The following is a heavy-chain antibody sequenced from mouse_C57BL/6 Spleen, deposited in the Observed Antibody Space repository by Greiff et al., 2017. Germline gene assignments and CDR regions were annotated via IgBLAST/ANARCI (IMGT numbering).Heavy chain of an antibody. J-gene: IGHJ4*01. CDR2: IDPSDSYT. Sequence: QVQLQQPGAELVMPGASVKLSCKASGYTFTSYWMHWVKQRPGQGLEWIGEIDPSDSYTNYNQKFKGKSTLTVDKSSSTAYMQLSSLTSEDSAVYYCARFGDEARDDWGQGTSVNVSS. CDR1: GYTFTSYW. CDR3: ARFGDEARDD. D-gene: IGHD2-13*01. V-gene: IGHV1-69*01.